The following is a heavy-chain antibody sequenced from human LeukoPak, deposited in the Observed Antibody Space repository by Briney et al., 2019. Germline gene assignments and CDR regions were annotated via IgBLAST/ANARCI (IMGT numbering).Heavy chain of an antibody. CDR3: ARRIAAVPYYFDY. CDR1: GGSISSSSYY. D-gene: IGHD6-13*01. Sequence: TSETLSLTCTVSGGSISSSSYYWGWIRPPPGKGLEWIGSIYYSGSTYYNPSLKSRVTISVDTSKNQFSLKLSSVTAADTAVYYCARRIAAVPYYFDYWGQGTLVTVSS. J-gene: IGHJ4*02. CDR2: IYYSGST. V-gene: IGHV4-39*01.